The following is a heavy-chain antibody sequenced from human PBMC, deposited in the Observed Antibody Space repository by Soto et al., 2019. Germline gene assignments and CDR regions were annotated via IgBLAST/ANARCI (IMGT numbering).Heavy chain of an antibody. D-gene: IGHD3-22*01. J-gene: IGHJ4*02. CDR3: ARLVYDTRLNYLYLDS. V-gene: IGHV4-4*02. Sequence: QVLLHESGPGLVKPSGTLSLTCTVSGVSISRGDWWSWARQAPGKELQWIGEIHHSAGTSSHPSLRSRVSLSVDTSKNQFSLNLKSVTAADTGVYYCARLVYDTRLNYLYLDSWGQGLLVTLSS. CDR2: IHHSAGT. CDR1: GVSISRGDW.